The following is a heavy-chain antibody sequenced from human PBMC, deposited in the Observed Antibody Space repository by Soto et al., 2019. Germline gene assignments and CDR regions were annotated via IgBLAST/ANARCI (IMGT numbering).Heavy chain of an antibody. V-gene: IGHV1-69*06. Sequence: GASVKVSCKASGGTFSSYAISWVRQAPGQGLEWMGGIIPIFGTANYAQKFQGRVTITADKSTSTAYMELSSLRSEDTAVYYCASPYNWNYISIDYWGQGTLVTVSS. D-gene: IGHD1-7*01. CDR3: ASPYNWNYISIDY. CDR2: IIPIFGTA. J-gene: IGHJ4*02. CDR1: GGTFSSYA.